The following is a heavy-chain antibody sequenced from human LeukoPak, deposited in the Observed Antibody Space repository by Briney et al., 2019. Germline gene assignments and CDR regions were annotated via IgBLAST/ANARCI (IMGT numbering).Heavy chain of an antibody. V-gene: IGHV3-23*01. CDR1: GFTFSRYA. J-gene: IGHJ3*02. CDR3: AKERLLWFGESGGAFDI. D-gene: IGHD3-10*01. Sequence: GGSLRLSCAASGFTFSRYAMNWVRQAPGKGLEWVSGISGGGGSTYYAASVKGRFTISRDNSKSTLYLQMNSLRAEDTAVYYCAKERLLWFGESGGAFDIWGQGTMVTESS. CDR2: ISGGGGST.